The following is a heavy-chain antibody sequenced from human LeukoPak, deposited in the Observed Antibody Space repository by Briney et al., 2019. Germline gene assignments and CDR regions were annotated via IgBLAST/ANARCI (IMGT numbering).Heavy chain of an antibody. CDR2: INHSGST. CDR3: ARVAARRARRTYYMDV. J-gene: IGHJ6*03. CDR1: GGSFSGYY. Sequence: MPSETLSLTCAVYGGSFSGYYWSWIRQPPGKGLEWIGEINHSGSTNYNPSLKSRVTISVDTSKNQFSLKLSSVTAADTAVYYCARVAARRARRTYYMDVWDKGTTVTVSS. D-gene: IGHD6-6*01. V-gene: IGHV4-34*01.